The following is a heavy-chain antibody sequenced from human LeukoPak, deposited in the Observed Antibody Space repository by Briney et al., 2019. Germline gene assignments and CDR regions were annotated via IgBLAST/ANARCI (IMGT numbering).Heavy chain of an antibody. CDR2: IFHTGST. CDR3: ARELWFANAPGSWLDP. D-gene: IGHD3-10*01. CDR1: GDSISSGACY. J-gene: IGHJ5*02. V-gene: IGHV4-30-2*01. Sequence: SQTLSLTCVVSGDSISSGACYWSWIRQPPGKGLEWIGYIFHTGSTFYNPSLKSRVTISVDNSKNQFSLRLTSVTAADTAVYYCARELWFANAPGSWLDPWGQGTLVTVSS.